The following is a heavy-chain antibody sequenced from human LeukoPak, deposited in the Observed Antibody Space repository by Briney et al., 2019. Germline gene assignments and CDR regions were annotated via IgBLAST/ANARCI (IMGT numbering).Heavy chain of an antibody. D-gene: IGHD3-3*01. V-gene: IGHV1-69*01. CDR1: GGTFSSYA. Sequence: AAVKVSCKASGGTFSSYAISWVRQDPGQGREWMGGVIAIFGTANHAQKFQGRVTSTADDPTRTAYLQLSSLSPEATAVYSCPGTLFRFFQWLHRPRDYYYCMDVRGPGTTVTVPS. CDR2: VIAIFGTA. J-gene: IGHJ6*02. CDR3: PGTLFRFFQWLHRPRDYYYCMDV.